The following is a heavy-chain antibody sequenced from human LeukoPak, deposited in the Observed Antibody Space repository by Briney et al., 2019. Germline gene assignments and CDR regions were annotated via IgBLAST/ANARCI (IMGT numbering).Heavy chain of an antibody. Sequence: GGSLRLSCAASGFTFSSYAMSWVRQAPGKGLEWVSAISGSGGSTYYADSVKGRFTISRDNAKNSLYLQMNSLRAEDTAVYYCARDLRARYYDSSGHWGQGTLVTVSS. V-gene: IGHV3-23*01. CDR1: GFTFSSYA. D-gene: IGHD3-22*01. CDR3: ARDLRARYYDSSGH. CDR2: ISGSGGST. J-gene: IGHJ4*02.